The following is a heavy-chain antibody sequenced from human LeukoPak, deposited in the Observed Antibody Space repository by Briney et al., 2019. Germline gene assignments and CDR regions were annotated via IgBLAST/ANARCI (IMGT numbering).Heavy chain of an antibody. Sequence: SVKVSCKASGGTFSSYAISWVRQAPGQGLEWMGGIIPIFGTANYAQKFQGRVTITADESTSTAYMELSSLRSEDTAVYYCARGDCSSTSCYLFRKYYYGMDVWGQGTTVTVSS. V-gene: IGHV1-69*01. J-gene: IGHJ6*02. D-gene: IGHD2-2*01. CDR3: ARGDCSSTSCYLFRKYYYGMDV. CDR1: GGTFSSYA. CDR2: IIPIFGTA.